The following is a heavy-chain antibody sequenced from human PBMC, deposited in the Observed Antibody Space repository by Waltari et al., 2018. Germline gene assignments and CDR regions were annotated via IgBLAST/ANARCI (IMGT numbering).Heavy chain of an antibody. V-gene: IGHV1-8*03. CDR2: MNPNSGNT. CDR3: ARLWQHYYYYYRDV. Sequence: QVQLVQSGAEVKKPGASVKVSCKASGYTFTSYDINWVRQATGQGLEWMGWMNPNSGNTGYAQKFQGRVNITRNTSISTAYMELSSLRTEVTAVDYCARLWQHYYYYYRDVSGKGTTVTISS. D-gene: IGHD3-10*01. CDR1: GYTFTSYD. J-gene: IGHJ6*03.